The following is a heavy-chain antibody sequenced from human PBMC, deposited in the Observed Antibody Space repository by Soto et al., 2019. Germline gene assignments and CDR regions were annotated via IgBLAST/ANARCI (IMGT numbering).Heavy chain of an antibody. J-gene: IGHJ4*02. D-gene: IGHD3-9*01. CDR3: ARDFAYYDILTGTATYFDY. CDR1: GFTFTSSA. V-gene: IGHV1-58*01. Sequence: GVSGKVSCKASGFTFTSSAVQWVRQARGQRLEWIGWIVVGSGNTNYAQKFQERVTITRDMSTSTAYMELRSLRSEDTAVYYCARDFAYYDILTGTATYFDYWGQGTLVTVSS. CDR2: IVVGSGNT.